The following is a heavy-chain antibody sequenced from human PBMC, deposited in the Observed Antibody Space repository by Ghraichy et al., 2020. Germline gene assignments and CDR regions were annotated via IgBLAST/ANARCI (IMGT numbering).Heavy chain of an antibody. Sequence: SETLSLTCAVYGGSFSGYYWSWIRQPPGKGLEWIGEINHSGSTNYNPSLKSRVTISVDTSKNQFSLKLSSVTAADTAVYYCARYCSGGSCGVDYGMDVWGQGTTVTVSS. J-gene: IGHJ6*02. CDR3: ARYCSGGSCGVDYGMDV. D-gene: IGHD2-15*01. CDR1: GGSFSGYY. CDR2: INHSGST. V-gene: IGHV4-34*01.